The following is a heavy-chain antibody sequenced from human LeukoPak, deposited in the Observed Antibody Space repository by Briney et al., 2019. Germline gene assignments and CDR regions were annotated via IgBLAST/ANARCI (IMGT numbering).Heavy chain of an antibody. D-gene: IGHD2-2*01. CDR2: IIPIFGTA. V-gene: IGHV1-69*05. CDR1: GGTFSSYA. CDR3: ARVGYGCSSTSCYSGGFDY. Sequence: GASVKVSCKASGGTFSSYAISWVRQAPGQGLEWMGGIIPIFGTANYAQKFQGRVTITTDESTSTAYMELSSLRSEDTAVYYCARVGYGCSSTSCYSGGFDYWGQGTLVTVSS. J-gene: IGHJ4*02.